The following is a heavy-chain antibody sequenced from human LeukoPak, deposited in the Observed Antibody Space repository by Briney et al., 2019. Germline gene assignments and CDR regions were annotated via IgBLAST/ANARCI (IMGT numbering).Heavy chain of an antibody. CDR1: GFTFSNRA. V-gene: IGHV3-23*01. CDR2: ISGSGGST. J-gene: IGHJ4*02. CDR3: AKGTYSSSPRDY. Sequence: PGGSLRLSCAASGFTFSNRAMSWVHQAPGKGLEWVSAISGSGGSTYYAGSVKGRFTISRDNSKNTLSLQMNSLRADDTAIYYCAKGTYSSSPRDYWGQGTLVTVSS. D-gene: IGHD6-6*01.